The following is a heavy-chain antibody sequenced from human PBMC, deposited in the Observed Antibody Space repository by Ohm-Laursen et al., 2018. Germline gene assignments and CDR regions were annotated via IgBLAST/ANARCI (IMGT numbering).Heavy chain of an antibody. CDR2: IYSGGST. CDR3: AKGGGHSFDY. D-gene: IGHD3-16*01. V-gene: IGHV3-53*01. CDR1: GFTVSSNY. Sequence: GSLRLSCAASGFTVSSNYMSWVRQAPGKGLEWVSVIYSGGSTYYADSVKGRFTISRDDSRNMVYVQMNSLRADDTAVYYCAKGGGHSFDYWGQGTLVTVSS. J-gene: IGHJ4*02.